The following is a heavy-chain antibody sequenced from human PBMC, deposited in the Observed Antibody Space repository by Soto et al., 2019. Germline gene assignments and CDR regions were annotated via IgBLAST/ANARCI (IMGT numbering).Heavy chain of an antibody. Sequence: SETLSLTCTVSGGSITGYYWTWIRQPAGKGLEWIGRVYSSGSTNYNPSLKSRVTMSVDASKNQFSLKLHSVTAADTAVYYCARDVDYNNWVLYYWGQGSLVTVSS. CDR2: VYSSGST. CDR3: ARDVDYNNWVLYY. V-gene: IGHV4-4*07. D-gene: IGHD1-1*01. J-gene: IGHJ4*02. CDR1: GGSITGYY.